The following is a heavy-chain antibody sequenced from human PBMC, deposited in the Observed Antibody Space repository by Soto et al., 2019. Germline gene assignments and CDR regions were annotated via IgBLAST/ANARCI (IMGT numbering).Heavy chain of an antibody. Sequence: GGSLRLSCAGSGFTFSRYAIHWVRQAPGKGLEWVAVISRDGKNKYYVDSVKGRFTVSRDDSQNTLYLHMNSLRREDTAVYYCARSRNSALADSFDFWGQGTLVIVSA. V-gene: IGHV3-30*04. J-gene: IGHJ4*02. D-gene: IGHD3-10*01. CDR3: ARSRNSALADSFDF. CDR2: ISRDGKNK. CDR1: GFTFSRYA.